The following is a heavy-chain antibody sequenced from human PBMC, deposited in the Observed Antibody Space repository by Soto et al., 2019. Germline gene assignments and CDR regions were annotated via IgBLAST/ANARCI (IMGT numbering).Heavy chain of an antibody. V-gene: IGHV4-39*01. CDR1: GGSISSSSYY. J-gene: IGHJ5*02. D-gene: IGHD2-15*01. CDR2: IYYSGST. Sequence: SETLSLTCTVSGGSISSSSYYWGWIHHPPGKGLEWIGSIYYSGSTYYNPSLKSRVTISVDTSKNQFSLKLSSVTAADTAVYYCARLSRYRCSGGSCYFVAGGIRFERWGKGNIVIVSP. CDR3: ARLSRYRCSGGSCYFVAGGIRFER.